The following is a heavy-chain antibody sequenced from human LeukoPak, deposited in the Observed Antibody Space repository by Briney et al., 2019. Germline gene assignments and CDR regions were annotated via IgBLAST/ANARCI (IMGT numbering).Heavy chain of an antibody. D-gene: IGHD4-23*01. J-gene: IGHJ4*02. V-gene: IGHV4-4*07. CDR2: IHTTGST. CDR1: VGFTTYDY. Sequence: SETLSLTCSVSVGFTTYDYWNWIRQPAGKAPEWIGRIHTTGSTNYNPPLKSRLTMSLDKYKNQFSLKVTYMTAADTAVYYCARGGGNRHFDSWGQGILVTVSS. CDR3: ARGGGNRHFDS.